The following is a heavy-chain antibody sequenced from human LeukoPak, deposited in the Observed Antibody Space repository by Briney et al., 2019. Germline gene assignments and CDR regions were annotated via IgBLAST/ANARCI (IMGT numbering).Heavy chain of an antibody. V-gene: IGHV3-48*01. Sequence: GGSLRLSCAASGFTFSTYSMNWVRQAPGKGLEWVSYISSTSRTIYYADSVKGRFTISRDNAKNSLYLQMNSLRAEDTAVYYCARDHGSSSNFDYWGQGTLVTVSS. D-gene: IGHD6-6*01. CDR2: ISSTSRTI. CDR1: GFTFSTYS. CDR3: ARDHGSSSNFDY. J-gene: IGHJ4*02.